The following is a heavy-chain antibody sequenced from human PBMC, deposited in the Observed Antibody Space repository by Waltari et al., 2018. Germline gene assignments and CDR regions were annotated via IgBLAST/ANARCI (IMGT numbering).Heavy chain of an antibody. D-gene: IGHD3-10*01. CDR1: RGPLRGHY. CDR3: ARGSHYYGSGGY. CDR2: INHSGGT. J-gene: IGHJ4*02. V-gene: IGHV4-34*01. Sequence: QVLLQHWAVALCKLSGTLSLSGAVYRGPLRGHYGSGSREPPGKGLGWIGEINHSGGTNSNPSLRSRVTISVATSKNQFSLKLSAVTAADTAEYYCARGSHYYGSGGYWSQGTLVTVTS.